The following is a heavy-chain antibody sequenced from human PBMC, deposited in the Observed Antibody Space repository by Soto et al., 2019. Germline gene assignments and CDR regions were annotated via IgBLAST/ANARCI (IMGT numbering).Heavy chain of an antibody. CDR3: ARSRNAFDI. CDR2: INGDGSDT. Sequence: LRLSCAASDFTFSGYWMHWVRQAPGKGLVWVSRINGDGSDTTYADSVKGRFTVSRDNAKKTLYLQMDGLITDDTAIYYCARSRNAFDIWGQGTMVTVSS. J-gene: IGHJ3*02. D-gene: IGHD6-6*01. CDR1: DFTFSGYW. V-gene: IGHV3-74*01.